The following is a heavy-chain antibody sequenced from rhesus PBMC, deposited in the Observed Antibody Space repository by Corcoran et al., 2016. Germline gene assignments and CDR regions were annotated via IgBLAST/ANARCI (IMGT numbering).Heavy chain of an antibody. Sequence: EVQLVQSGAEVKKPGASEKISCKASGYTSTDYFLHWVRQAPGKGYVWIGRVDPEQSEAILAQKFQDRVTITADTSTDAAYMELSSLRSEDTAVYYGATVGGVWGRGVLVTVSS. CDR1: GYTSTDYF. CDR2: VDPEQSEA. V-gene: IGHV1-111*02. CDR3: ATVGGV. J-gene: IGHJ5-2*02.